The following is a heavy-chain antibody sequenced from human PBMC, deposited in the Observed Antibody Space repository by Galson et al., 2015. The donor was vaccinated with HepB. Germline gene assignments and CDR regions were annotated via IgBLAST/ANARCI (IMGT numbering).Heavy chain of an antibody. V-gene: IGHV3-23*01. CDR3: ARGHCPPTGCRYLAGFFDL. CDR1: GFTLDNYP. J-gene: IGHJ4*02. Sequence: SLRLSCAASGFTLDNYPVNWVRQAPGKGPELVSGISKSGDTTYYADSVKGRFAVSRDKSESTLVLEMKSLRVDDTALYFCARGHCPPTGCRYLAGFFDLWGQGTRVTVSS. D-gene: IGHD2-2*01. CDR2: ISKSGDTT.